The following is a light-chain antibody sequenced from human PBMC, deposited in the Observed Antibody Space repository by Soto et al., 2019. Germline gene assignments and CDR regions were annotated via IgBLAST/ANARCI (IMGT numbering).Light chain of an antibody. Sequence: DIQMTQSPSSLSASVGDRVTITCRASQSIGNWLAWYQQKPGTAPKVLIYKASTLKSGVPSRFSGSGSGTEFTLTISSLQPDDFATYYCQHYNSYSEAFGQGTKVDIK. CDR1: QSIGNW. CDR3: QHYNSYSEA. J-gene: IGKJ1*01. V-gene: IGKV1-5*03. CDR2: KAS.